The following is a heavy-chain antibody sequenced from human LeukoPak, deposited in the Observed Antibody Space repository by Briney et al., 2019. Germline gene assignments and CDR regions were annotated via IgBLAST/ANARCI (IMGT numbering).Heavy chain of an antibody. CDR3: ARDEYDILTGYNWFDP. V-gene: IGHV3-21*01. CDR1: GFTFSSYG. Sequence: GGSLRLSCAASGFTFSSYGMSWVRQAPGKGLEWVSSISSSSSYIYYADSVKGRFTISRDNAKSSLYLQMNSLRAEDTAVYYCARDEYDILTGYNWFDPWGQGTLVTVSS. J-gene: IGHJ5*02. D-gene: IGHD3-9*01. CDR2: ISSSSSYI.